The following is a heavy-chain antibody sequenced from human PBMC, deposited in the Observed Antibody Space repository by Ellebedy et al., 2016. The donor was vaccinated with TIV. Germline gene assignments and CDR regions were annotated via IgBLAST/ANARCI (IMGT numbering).Heavy chain of an antibody. CDR2: IIPILGIA. V-gene: IGHV1-69*10. CDR3: ARAPEAVEFYY. D-gene: IGHD6-19*01. J-gene: IGHJ4*02. Sequence: ASVKVSCKASGGTFSSYAISWVRQAPGQGLEWMGGIIPILGIANYAQKFQGRVTNNPDKYTSTAYMELSSLRSEDTAVYYCARAPEAVEFYYWGQGTLVTVSS. CDR1: GGTFSSYA.